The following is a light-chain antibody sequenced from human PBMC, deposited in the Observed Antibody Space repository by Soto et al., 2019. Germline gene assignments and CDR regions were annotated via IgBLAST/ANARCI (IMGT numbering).Light chain of an antibody. V-gene: IGKV1-8*01. J-gene: IGKJ4*01. CDR1: QGISSY. Sequence: AIRMTQSPSSFSASTGDRVTITCRASQGISSYLAWYQQKPGKAPKLLIYAASTLQSGVPSRFSGSGSGTDFTLTISCLQPDDFATYYCQQYNSYFLTFGGGTKVDIK. CDR2: AAS. CDR3: QQYNSYFLT.